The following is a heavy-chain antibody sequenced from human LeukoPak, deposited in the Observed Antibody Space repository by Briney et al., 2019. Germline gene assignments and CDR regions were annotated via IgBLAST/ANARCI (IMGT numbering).Heavy chain of an antibody. D-gene: IGHD2-21*02. Sequence: GSSVKVSCKASVGIFSSYAISWVRQAPGQGLDWMGRIIPIFGTANYAQKFQGRVTITADKSTSTAYMELSSLRSEDTAVYYCARDRGPWGIVVVTAPFDYWGQGTQVTVSS. V-gene: IGHV1-69*06. CDR1: VGIFSSYA. CDR2: IIPIFGTA. J-gene: IGHJ4*02. CDR3: ARDRGPWGIVVVTAPFDY.